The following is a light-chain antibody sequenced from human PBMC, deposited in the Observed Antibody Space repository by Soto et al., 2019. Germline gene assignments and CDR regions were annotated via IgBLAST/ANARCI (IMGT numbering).Light chain of an antibody. CDR2: AAY. V-gene: IGKV1-39*01. Sequence: DIQMTESPSPLSASVGDSVTITCRASQSISSWLAWYQQKPGKAHKLLIFAAYSLQSGVHSRFSGSRSGPDFTLTIRSLQPEDFATYYCKQSYSSPPTFGQGTKVDIK. CDR3: KQSYSSPPT. CDR1: QSISSW. J-gene: IGKJ1*01.